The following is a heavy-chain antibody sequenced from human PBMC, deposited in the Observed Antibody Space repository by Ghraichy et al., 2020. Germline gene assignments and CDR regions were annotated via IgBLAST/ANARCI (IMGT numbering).Heavy chain of an antibody. V-gene: IGHV3-53*01. CDR3: ASSVSSDAFDI. Sequence: GGSLRLSCAASGFTVSNNYMSWVRQAPGKGLVWVSIIYRDGTTSYADSVKGRFIISRDNSKNTVYLQMNSLRAEDTAVYFCASSVSSDAFDIWGQGTLVTVSS. CDR1: GFTVSNNY. D-gene: IGHD6-6*01. CDR2: IYRDGTT. J-gene: IGHJ3*02.